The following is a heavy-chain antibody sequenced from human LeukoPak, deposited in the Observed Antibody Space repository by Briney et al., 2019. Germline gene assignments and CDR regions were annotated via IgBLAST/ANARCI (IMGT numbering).Heavy chain of an antibody. V-gene: IGHV3-21*01. CDR2: ITSSSRYI. CDR3: AKDLGGYSGERAFDY. J-gene: IGHJ4*02. Sequence: PGGSLRLSCAASGFTFSGHWMHWVRQTPGKGLLWVSSITSSSRYIYYADSVKGRFTISRDNAKNSLYLQMSSPRAEDTAVYYCAKDLGGYSGERAFDYWGQGTLVTVSS. CDR1: GFTFSGHW. D-gene: IGHD5-12*01.